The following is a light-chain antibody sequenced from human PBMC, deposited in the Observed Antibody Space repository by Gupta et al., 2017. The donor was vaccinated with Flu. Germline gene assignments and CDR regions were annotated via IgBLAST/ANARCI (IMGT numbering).Light chain of an antibody. V-gene: IGLV2-14*01. CDR1: GSDVGGYNY. J-gene: IGLJ3*02. Sequence: GTGSDVGGYNYVSWYQQHPGKAPKLMIYEVSNRPSGVSNRFSGSKSGNTASLTISGLQAEDEADYYCSSYTSSSTPRVFGGGTKLTVL. CDR3: SSYTSSSTPRV. CDR2: EVS.